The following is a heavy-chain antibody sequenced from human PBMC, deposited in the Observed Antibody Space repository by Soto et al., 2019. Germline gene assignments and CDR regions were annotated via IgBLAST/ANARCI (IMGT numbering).Heavy chain of an antibody. CDR3: AKEHVGATTLLYGMDV. CDR2: ISGSGGST. J-gene: IGHJ6*02. V-gene: IGHV3-23*01. Sequence: PGGSLRLSCAASGFTFSSYAMTWVRQAPGKGLEWVSTISGSGGSTYYADSVKGRFTISRDNSKNTLYLQMNSLRAEDTAVYYCAKEHVGATTLLYGMDVWGQGTTVTVSS. CDR1: GFTFSSYA. D-gene: IGHD1-26*01.